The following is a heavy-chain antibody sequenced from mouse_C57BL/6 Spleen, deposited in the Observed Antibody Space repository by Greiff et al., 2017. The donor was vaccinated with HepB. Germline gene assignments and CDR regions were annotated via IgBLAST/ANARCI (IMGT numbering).Heavy chain of an antibody. D-gene: IGHD1-1*01. CDR2: IWWDDDK. CDR3: ARIRVYYYGSSYRYFDV. V-gene: IGHV8-8*01. Sequence: ESGPGILQPSQTLSLTCSFSGFSLSTFGMGVGWIRQPSGKGLEWLAHIWWDDDKYYNPALKSRLTISKDTSKNQVFLKIANVDTADTATYYCARIRVYYYGSSYRYFDVWGTGTTVTVSS. CDR1: GFSLSTFGMG. J-gene: IGHJ1*03.